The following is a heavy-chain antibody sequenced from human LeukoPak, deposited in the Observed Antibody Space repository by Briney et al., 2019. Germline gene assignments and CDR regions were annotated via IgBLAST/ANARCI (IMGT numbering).Heavy chain of an antibody. Sequence: GGSLRLSCAASGFTFGSYSMNWVRQAPGKGLEWVSSISSSSSYIYYADSVKGRFTISRDNAKNSLYLQMNSLRAEDTAVYYCARVKVRSGYQTYYFDYWGQGTLVTVSS. D-gene: IGHD3-22*01. CDR3: ARVKVRSGYQTYYFDY. CDR1: GFTFGSYS. V-gene: IGHV3-21*01. CDR2: ISSSSSYI. J-gene: IGHJ4*02.